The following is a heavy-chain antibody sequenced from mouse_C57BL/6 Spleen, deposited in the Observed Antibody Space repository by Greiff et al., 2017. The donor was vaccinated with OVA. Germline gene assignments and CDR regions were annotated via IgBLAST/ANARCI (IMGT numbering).Heavy chain of an antibody. D-gene: IGHD4-1*01. J-gene: IGHJ2*01. CDR3: ANSGTSYFDY. CDR2: INPNNGGT. V-gene: IGHV1-26*01. CDR1: GYTFTDYY. Sequence: EVQLQQSGPELVKPGASVKISCKASGYTFTDYYMNWVKQSHGKSLEWIGDINPNNGGTSYNQKFKGKATLTVDKSSSTAYMELRSLTSEDSAVYYCANSGTSYFDYWGQGTTLTVSS.